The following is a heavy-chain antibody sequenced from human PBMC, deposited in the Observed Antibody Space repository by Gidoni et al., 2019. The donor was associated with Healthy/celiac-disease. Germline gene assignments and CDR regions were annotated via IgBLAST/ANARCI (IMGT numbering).Heavy chain of an antibody. CDR2: ISYDGSNK. CDR3: ARDREIVVVITYYFDY. V-gene: IGHV3-30-3*01. D-gene: IGHD3-22*01. CDR1: GFTFSSYA. Sequence: VQLVESGGGVVPPGRSLRLSCAASGFTFSSYAMHWVRQAPGKGLEWVAVISYDGSNKYYADSVKGRFTISRDNSKNTLYLQMNSLRAEDTAVYYCARDREIVVVITYYFDYWGQGTLVTVSS. J-gene: IGHJ4*02.